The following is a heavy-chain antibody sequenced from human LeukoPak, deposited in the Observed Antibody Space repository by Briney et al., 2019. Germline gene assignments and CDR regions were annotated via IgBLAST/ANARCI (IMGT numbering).Heavy chain of an antibody. D-gene: IGHD3-10*01. Sequence: ASVKDSCKASGYTFTTYGIFWVRQAPGQGLEWMGCISVYNVITNYAQKLQGRVSMTTDTFTSTGYMELWGMRSADTPIYLCARSTGSADYFDYWGQGTLVTVSS. CDR2: ISVYNVIT. J-gene: IGHJ4*02. CDR3: ARSTGSADYFDY. CDR1: GYTFTTYG. V-gene: IGHV1-18*01.